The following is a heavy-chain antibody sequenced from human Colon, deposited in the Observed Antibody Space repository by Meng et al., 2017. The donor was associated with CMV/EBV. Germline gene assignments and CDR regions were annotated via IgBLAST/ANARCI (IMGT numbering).Heavy chain of an antibody. V-gene: IGHV4-39*07. D-gene: IGHD1-26*01. CDR1: GVSISTTNYC. J-gene: IGHJ4*02. CDR2: ICYTGLT. CDR3: AKVGLGASTEIYYFDF. Sequence: SETLSLTCSVSGVSISTTNYCWGWIRQPPGKGLEWIGSICYTGLTYYNPSLKSRVTISADTSKNQLSLRLSSVTAADTAVYYCAKVGLGASTEIYYFDFWGQGALVTVSS.